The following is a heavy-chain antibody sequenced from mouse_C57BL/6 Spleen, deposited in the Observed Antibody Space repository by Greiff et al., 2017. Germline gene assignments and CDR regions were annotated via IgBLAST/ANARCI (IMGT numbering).Heavy chain of an antibody. V-gene: IGHV1-52*01. J-gene: IGHJ4*01. CDR2: IDPSDSET. CDR1: GYTFTSYW. CDR3: ARYDSLYYYAMEY. D-gene: IGHD2-3*01. Sequence: QVQLKQPGAELVRPGSSVKLSCKASGYTFTSYWMHWVKQRPIQGLEWIGNIDPSDSETHYNQKFKDKATLTVDKSSSTAYMQLSSLTSEDSAVYYCARYDSLYYYAMEYWGQGTTVTV.